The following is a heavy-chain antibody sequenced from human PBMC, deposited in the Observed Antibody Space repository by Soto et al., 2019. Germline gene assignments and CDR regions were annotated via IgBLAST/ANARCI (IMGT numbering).Heavy chain of an antibody. V-gene: IGHV1-69*12. CDR1: GGTFGNSA. CDR2: IMPIFPTP. CDR3: ARDKDRQQVCGNYYYGMDV. Sequence: QVQLVQSGAEVKKPGSSVTVSCKASGGTFGNSAISWVRQAPGQGLEWMGGIMPIFPTPDYAQKFQGRVTTNGDQSTSTAYVELTSLRSEDTAVYYWARDKDRQQVCGNYYYGMDVWGQGTTVTV. J-gene: IGHJ6*02. D-gene: IGHD1-26*01.